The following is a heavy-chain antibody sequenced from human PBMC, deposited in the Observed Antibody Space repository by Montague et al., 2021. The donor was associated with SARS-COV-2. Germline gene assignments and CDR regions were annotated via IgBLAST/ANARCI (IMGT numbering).Heavy chain of an antibody. J-gene: IGHJ3*02. CDR1: RDSIGSHNYF. CDR3: AKDGEALTWGTFDI. CDR2: VDYSRLT. V-gene: IGHV4-39*07. Sequence: SETLSLTCTASRDSIGSHNYFWAWIRPPPGKGLECIGSVDYSRLTFYNPSLESRVTISVDTTKKQFSLKVNSVTAADAAVYYCAKDGEALTWGTFDIWGQGTRVTVSS. D-gene: IGHD3-10*01.